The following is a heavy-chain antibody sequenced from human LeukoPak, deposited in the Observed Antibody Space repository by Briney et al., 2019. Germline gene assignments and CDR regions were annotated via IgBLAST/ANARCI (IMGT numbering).Heavy chain of an antibody. D-gene: IGHD1-26*01. CDR1: GFTFSSYG. J-gene: IGHJ4*02. CDR3: AKDFLQGGSLTPPGY. V-gene: IGHV3-30*02. CDR2: IRYDGSNK. Sequence: GGSLRLSCAASGFTFSSYGMHWVRQAPGKGLEWVAFIRYDGSNKYYADSVKGRFTISRDNSKNTLYLQMNSLRAEDTAVYYCAKDFLQGGSLTPPGYWGQGTLVTVSS.